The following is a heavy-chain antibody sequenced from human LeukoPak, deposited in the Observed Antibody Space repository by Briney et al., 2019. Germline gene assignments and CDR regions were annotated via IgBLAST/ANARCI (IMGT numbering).Heavy chain of an antibody. CDR2: ISSSSSTI. CDR3: ARDRYPTPDGIVATTNYFDY. J-gene: IGHJ4*02. V-gene: IGHV3-48*01. CDR1: GFTFDDYG. D-gene: IGHD5-12*01. Sequence: PGGSLRLSCAASGFTFDDYGMSWVRQAPGKGLEWVSYISSSSSTIYYADSVKGRFTISRDNAKNSLYLQMNSLRAEDTAVYYCARDRYPTPDGIVATTNYFDYWGQGTLVTVSS.